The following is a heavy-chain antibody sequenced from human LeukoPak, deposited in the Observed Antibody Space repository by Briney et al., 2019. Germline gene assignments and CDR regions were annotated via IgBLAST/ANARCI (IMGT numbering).Heavy chain of an antibody. CDR1: GFTFSSYA. CDR2: ISSGGSTI. J-gene: IGHJ4*02. CDR3: ARESFGGIQLWAPFDY. D-gene: IGHD3-10*01. V-gene: IGHV3-48*03. Sequence: GGSLRLSCAASGFTFSSYAMTWVRQAPGKGLEWVSYISSGGSTIYYADSVKGRFTISRDNAKNSLYLQMNSLRAEDTAVYYCARESFGGIQLWAPFDYWGQGTLVTVSS.